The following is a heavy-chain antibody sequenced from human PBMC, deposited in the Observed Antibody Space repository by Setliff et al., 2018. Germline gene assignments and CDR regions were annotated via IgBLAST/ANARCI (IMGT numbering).Heavy chain of an antibody. Sequence: SETLSLTCAVSGGSISSSNWWSWVRQPPGKGLEWIGEIYHSGSTYYNPSLKSRVTISVDTSKNQFSLKLSSVTAADTAMYYCARVALVVVIRNAFDIWGQGTMVTGSS. J-gene: IGHJ3*02. D-gene: IGHD2-21*01. CDR3: ARVALVVVIRNAFDI. CDR2: IYHSGST. V-gene: IGHV4-4*02. CDR1: GGSISSSNW.